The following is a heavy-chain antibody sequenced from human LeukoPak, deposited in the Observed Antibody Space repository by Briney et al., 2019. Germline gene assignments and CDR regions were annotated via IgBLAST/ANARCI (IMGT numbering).Heavy chain of an antibody. CDR3: AKLFESGTYNNFFHY. V-gene: IGHV3-74*01. CDR2: ISTDGSTT. CDR1: GITFSSNW. J-gene: IGHJ4*02. D-gene: IGHD3-10*01. Sequence: GGSLRLSCAASGITFSSNWMHWVRQAPGKGPVWVSHISTDGSTTHYADSVRGRFTISRDNAKNTLYLQMNSLRPEDTAIYYCAKLFESGTYNNFFHYWGQGTLVTVFS.